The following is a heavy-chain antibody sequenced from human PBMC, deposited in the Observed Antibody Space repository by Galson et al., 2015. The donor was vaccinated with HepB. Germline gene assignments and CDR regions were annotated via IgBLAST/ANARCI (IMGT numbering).Heavy chain of an antibody. Sequence: SLRLSCAASGFTFSSYAMHWVRQASGKGLEWVAVISYDGSNKYYADSVKGRFTIPRDNSKNTLYLQMNSLRAEDTAVYYCARDGGQQQLMKTDYWGQGTLVTVSS. CDR1: GFTFSSYA. D-gene: IGHD6-13*01. J-gene: IGHJ4*02. V-gene: IGHV3-30*04. CDR2: ISYDGSNK. CDR3: ARDGGQQQLMKTDY.